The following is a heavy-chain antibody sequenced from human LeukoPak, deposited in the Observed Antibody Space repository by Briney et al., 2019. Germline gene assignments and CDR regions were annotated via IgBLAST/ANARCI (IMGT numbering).Heavy chain of an antibody. Sequence: ASVKVSCKASGYTFTGYYMHWVRQAPGQGLEWMGWISAYNGNTNYAQKLQGRVTMTTDTSTSTAYMELRSLRSDDTAVYYCARDRWRYFDWLYYYYMDVWGKGTTVTVSS. CDR1: GYTFTGYY. D-gene: IGHD3-9*01. V-gene: IGHV1-18*04. CDR3: ARDRWRYFDWLYYYYMDV. J-gene: IGHJ6*03. CDR2: ISAYNGNT.